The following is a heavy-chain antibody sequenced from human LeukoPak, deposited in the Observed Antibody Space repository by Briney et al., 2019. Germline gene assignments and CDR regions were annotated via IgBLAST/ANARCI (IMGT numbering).Heavy chain of an antibody. Sequence: SGGSLRLSCAASGFTFSSYAMSWVRQAPGEGLEWVSAISGSGGSTYYADSVKGRFTISRDNSKNTLYLQMNSLRAEDTAVYYCAKTPVVVVAATEDYWGQGTLVTVSS. CDR2: ISGSGGST. CDR3: AKTPVVVVAATEDY. D-gene: IGHD2-15*01. CDR1: GFTFSSYA. J-gene: IGHJ4*02. V-gene: IGHV3-23*01.